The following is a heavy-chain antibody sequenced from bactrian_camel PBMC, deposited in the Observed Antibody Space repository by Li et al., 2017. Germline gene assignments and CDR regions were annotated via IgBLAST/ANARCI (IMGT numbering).Heavy chain of an antibody. V-gene: IGHV3S1*01. Sequence: HVQLVESGGGSVQAGGSLRLSCAASGYTYNRNCMAWFHQAPGKEREGVARIATGSGNTYYADSVKGRFTISQDNAKNTVSLEMNSLKPEDTATYYCAAREGPTLRTRSTDYNYWGQGTQVTVS. CDR3: AAREGPTLRTRSTDYNY. CDR1: GYTYNRNC. CDR2: IATGSGNT. D-gene: IGHD3*01. J-gene: IGHJ4*01.